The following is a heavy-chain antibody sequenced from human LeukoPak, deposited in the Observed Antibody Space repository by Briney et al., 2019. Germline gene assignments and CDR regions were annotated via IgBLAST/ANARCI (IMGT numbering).Heavy chain of an antibody. Sequence: KCGESLKISCKGSGYIFTSYWIGWVRQLPGKGLEWMGIIYPGDSDTRYSPSFQGQVTISADKSISTAYLQWSSLKASDTAMYYCARQLCSSTSCYLDDAFDIWGQGTRVTVSS. CDR2: IYPGDSDT. J-gene: IGHJ3*02. V-gene: IGHV5-51*01. CDR1: GYIFTSYW. D-gene: IGHD2-2*01. CDR3: ARQLCSSTSCYLDDAFDI.